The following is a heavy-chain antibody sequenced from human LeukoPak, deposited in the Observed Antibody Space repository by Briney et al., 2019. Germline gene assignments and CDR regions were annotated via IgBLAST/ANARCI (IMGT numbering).Heavy chain of an antibody. J-gene: IGHJ4*02. CDR3: GTHGWNDWGY. V-gene: IGHV5-51*01. D-gene: IGHD1-1*01. Sequence: GESLKISCKGSGYNFTNYWIGWVRQMPGKGLEYMGIIYPGDSDTRYSPSFQGQVTISVDKSISTAYLQWSSLKASDTAMYYCGTHGWNDWGYWGQGTLVTVSS. CDR2: IYPGDSDT. CDR1: GYNFTNYW.